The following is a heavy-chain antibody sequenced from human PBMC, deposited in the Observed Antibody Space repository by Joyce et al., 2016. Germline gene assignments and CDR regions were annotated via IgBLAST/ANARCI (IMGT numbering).Heavy chain of an antibody. V-gene: IGHV3-21*01. CDR3: ARDLGYFDY. J-gene: IGHJ4*02. Sequence: EVHLVESGGGLFKPGGSLRLSCAASGFTVSNYNMNWVRQAPGKGVEWVSSINSGTTYKYYADSVQGRFTISRDNAKNSLYLQKNSRRAEDTAVYYCARDLGYFDYWGQGTLVTVSS. CDR1: GFTVSNYN. CDR2: INSGTTYK.